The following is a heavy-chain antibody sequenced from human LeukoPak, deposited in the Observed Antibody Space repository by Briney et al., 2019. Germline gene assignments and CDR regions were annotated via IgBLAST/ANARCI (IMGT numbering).Heavy chain of an antibody. CDR1: GFTFSSYA. D-gene: IGHD2-21*02. Sequence: GGSLRLSCAASGFTFSSYAMSWVRQAPGKGLEWVSAISGSGGSTYYADSVKGRFTISRDNSKNTLYLQMNSLRAEDTAVYYCAKALAYCGGDCYSFGGFFDYWGRGTLVIVSS. J-gene: IGHJ4*02. V-gene: IGHV3-23*01. CDR2: ISGSGGST. CDR3: AKALAYCGGDCYSFGGFFDY.